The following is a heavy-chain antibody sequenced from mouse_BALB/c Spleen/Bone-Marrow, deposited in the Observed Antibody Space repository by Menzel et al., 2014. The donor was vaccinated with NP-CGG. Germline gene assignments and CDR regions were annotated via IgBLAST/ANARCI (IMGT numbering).Heavy chain of an antibody. CDR3: ARHAYYDQTEVSFVY. J-gene: IGHJ3*01. CDR1: GFSFNSYG. Sequence: EVKLMESGGGLVKSGGSLKLSCAASGFSFNSYGMSWVRQTPEKRLEWVATISGGGSYTFYPDSVKGRFTISRDNAKNNLYLQLSSLRSEDTALYYCARHAYYDQTEVSFVYWSQGTLVTVSA. D-gene: IGHD2-4*01. CDR2: ISGGGSYT. V-gene: IGHV5-9-2*01.